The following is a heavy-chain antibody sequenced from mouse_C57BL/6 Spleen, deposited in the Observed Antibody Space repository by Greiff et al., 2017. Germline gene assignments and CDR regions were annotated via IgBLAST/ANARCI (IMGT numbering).Heavy chain of an antibody. D-gene: IGHD1-1*01. CDR2: IDPSDSET. J-gene: IGHJ1*03. Sequence: VQLQQPGAELVRPGSSVKLSCKASGYTFTSYWMHWVKQRPIQGLEWIGNIDPSDSETHYNQKFKDQVTLTVDKSSSTANMQISRLTSEDSAVSYCAREDYGRSPVGYLDVWGTGTAVTVSS. V-gene: IGHV1-52*01. CDR1: GYTFTSYW. CDR3: AREDYGRSPVGYLDV.